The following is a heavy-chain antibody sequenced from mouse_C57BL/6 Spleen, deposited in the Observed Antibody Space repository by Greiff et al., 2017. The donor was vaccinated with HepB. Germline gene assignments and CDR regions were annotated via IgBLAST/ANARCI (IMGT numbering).Heavy chain of an antibody. V-gene: IGHV5-17*01. CDR2: ISSGSSTI. CDR3: ATYYSNYGGFAY. Sequence: DVMLVESGGGLVKPGGSLKLSCAASGFTFSDYGMHWVRQAPEKGLEWVAYISSGSSTIYYADTVKGRFTISRDNAKNTLFLQMTSLRSEDTAMYYCATYYSNYGGFAYWGQGTLVTVSA. J-gene: IGHJ3*01. D-gene: IGHD2-5*01. CDR1: GFTFSDYG.